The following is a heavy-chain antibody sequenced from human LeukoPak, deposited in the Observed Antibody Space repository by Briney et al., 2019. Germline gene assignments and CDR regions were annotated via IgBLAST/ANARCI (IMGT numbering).Heavy chain of an antibody. D-gene: IGHD4-17*01. J-gene: IGHJ4*02. CDR2: ICSRADII. V-gene: IGHV3-48*01. CDR3: ARANPTTPIYYFDF. Sequence: AGGSLRLSCVGSGFTFRSHGMNWVRQAPGKGRECMSYICSRADIIYYADSVRGRLAISRDNDKNSLFFEMNNLRAEDTAVYYCARANPTTPIYYFDFWGRGTLVTVSS. CDR1: GFTFRSHG.